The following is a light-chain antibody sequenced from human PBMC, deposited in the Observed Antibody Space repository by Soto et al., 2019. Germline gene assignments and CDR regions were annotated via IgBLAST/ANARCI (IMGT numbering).Light chain of an antibody. CDR1: QSVTTR. J-gene: IGKJ5*01. CDR3: QQYGGSPIP. Sequence: IVCTQSPCTLSLSPGERATLSCRASQSVTTRLAWYQHKPGQAPRLLMSGASSRASGVPVRFSGSGSGTDFTLTISRLEPEDFALYYCQQYGGSPIPFGLGTRLEI. V-gene: IGKV3-20*01. CDR2: GAS.